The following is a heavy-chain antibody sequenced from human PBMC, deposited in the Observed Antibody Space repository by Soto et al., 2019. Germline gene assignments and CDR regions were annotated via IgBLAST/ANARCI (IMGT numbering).Heavy chain of an antibody. V-gene: IGHV3-7*01. CDR3: ARTWLLAYFDY. J-gene: IGHJ4*02. D-gene: IGHD2-15*01. CDR1: GFTFSSYW. CDR2: IKQDGSEK. Sequence: GGSLRLSCAASGFTFSSYWMTWVRQAPGKGLEWVANIKQDGSEKYYVDSVKGRFTISRDNAKNSLYLQMNSLRAEDTAVYYCARTWLLAYFDYWGQGTLVTVSS.